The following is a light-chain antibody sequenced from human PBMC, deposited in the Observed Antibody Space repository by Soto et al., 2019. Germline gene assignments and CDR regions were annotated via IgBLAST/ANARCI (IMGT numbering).Light chain of an antibody. CDR2: GAS. CDR3: QHYGTSWWT. J-gene: IGKJ1*01. V-gene: IGKV3-20*01. Sequence: EIVFTQSPCTLSLSPGERATLSCRASQSVSSSYLAWYQQKPGQAPRLLISGASGRATGIPVRFSSGGSETDFTLTISRLEPEDFAVYYCQHYGTSWWTFGQGTKVDIK. CDR1: QSVSSSY.